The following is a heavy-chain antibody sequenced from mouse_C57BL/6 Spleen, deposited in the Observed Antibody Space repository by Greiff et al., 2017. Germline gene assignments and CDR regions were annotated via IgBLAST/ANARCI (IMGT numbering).Heavy chain of an antibody. CDR2: IYPGSGNT. V-gene: IGHV1-76*01. CDR1: GYTFTDYY. Sequence: QVHVKQSGAELVRPGASVKLSCKASGYTFTDYYINWVKQRPGQGLEWIARIYPGSGNTYYNEKFKGKATLTAEKSSSTAYMQLSSLTSEYSAVYFCARGNSNIYAMDYWGQGTSVTVSS. D-gene: IGHD2-5*01. J-gene: IGHJ4*01. CDR3: ARGNSNIYAMDY.